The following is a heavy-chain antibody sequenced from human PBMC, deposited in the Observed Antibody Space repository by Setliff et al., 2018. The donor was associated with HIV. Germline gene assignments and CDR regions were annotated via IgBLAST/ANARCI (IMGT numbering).Heavy chain of an antibody. CDR2: INPKSGNT. D-gene: IGHD1-26*01. CDR1: GYTFTDYY. J-gene: IGHJ4*02. CDR3: ARAIAWGGSYWNFDY. Sequence: ASVKVSCKASGYTFTDYYIHWVRQAPGQGLEWMGWINPKSGNTKYAQKFQDRVTMTRDTSISTAYRELSRLTSDDTAVYYCARAIAWGGSYWNFDYWGQGTLVTVSS. V-gene: IGHV1-2*02.